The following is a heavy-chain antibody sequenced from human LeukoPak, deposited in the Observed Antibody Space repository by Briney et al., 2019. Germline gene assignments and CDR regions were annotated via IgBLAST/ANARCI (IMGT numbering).Heavy chain of an antibody. CDR1: GFTFSSYV. Sequence: GGSLRLSCAASGFTFSSYVMSWVRQAPGKGLEWVSAISGSGGSTYYADSVKGRFTISRDNSKNTLYLQMNSLRAEDTAVYYCAKRWTGTTIGQQDFWGQGTLVTVSS. D-gene: IGHD1-1*01. CDR3: AKRWTGTTIGQQDF. J-gene: IGHJ4*02. CDR2: ISGSGGST. V-gene: IGHV3-23*01.